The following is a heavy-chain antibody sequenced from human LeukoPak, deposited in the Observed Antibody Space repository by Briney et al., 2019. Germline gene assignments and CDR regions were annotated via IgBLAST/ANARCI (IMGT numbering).Heavy chain of an antibody. CDR1: GFTVIGTH. CDR3: ARDQATSGGGLDS. CDR2: IYTGGTT. J-gene: IGHJ4*02. D-gene: IGHD3-16*01. Sequence: GGSLRLSCAASGFTVIGTHMSWVRQAPGKGLEWVSAIYTGGTTYYSDSVEGRFTISRDKSKNTLYLQMDSLRVEDTAVYYCARDQATSGGGLDSWGQGTLVTVSS. V-gene: IGHV3-53*01.